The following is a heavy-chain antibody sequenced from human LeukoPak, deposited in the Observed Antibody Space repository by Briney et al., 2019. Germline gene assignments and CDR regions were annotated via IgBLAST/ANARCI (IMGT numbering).Heavy chain of an antibody. CDR2: IYYSGST. J-gene: IGHJ4*02. Sequence: SETLSLTCTVSGGSISSYYWSWLRQPPGKGLEWIGYIYYSGSTNYNPSLKSRVTISVDTSKNQFSLKLSSVTAADTAVYYCARETVTTGFDYWGQGTLVTVSS. D-gene: IGHD4-17*01. CDR3: ARETVTTGFDY. CDR1: GGSISSYY. V-gene: IGHV4-59*12.